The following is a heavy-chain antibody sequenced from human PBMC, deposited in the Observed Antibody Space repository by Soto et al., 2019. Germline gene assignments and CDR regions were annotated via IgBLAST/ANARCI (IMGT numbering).Heavy chain of an antibody. J-gene: IGHJ6*02. CDR3: ARALYDTDSLPVGAEPRYYVMDV. Sequence: QVQLVQSGAEVKKPGASVKVSCKASQYSFTRYCVHWVRQAPGQGLEWMGIINPSGGSTNYAQRFQGRVTMTRDTSTSTVYRELSSLRSEDTAVYFCARALYDTDSLPVGAEPRYYVMDVWGLGTTVTVSS. V-gene: IGHV1-46*01. CDR1: QYSFTRYC. CDR2: INPSGGST. D-gene: IGHD3-22*01.